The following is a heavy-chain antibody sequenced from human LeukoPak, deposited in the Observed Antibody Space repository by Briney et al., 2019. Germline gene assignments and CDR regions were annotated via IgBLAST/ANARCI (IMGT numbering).Heavy chain of an antibody. V-gene: IGHV3-30*18. CDR2: ISYDGSNK. J-gene: IGHJ5*02. CDR1: GFTFSSYG. CDR3: AKGGYQLLSGWFDP. Sequence: GGSLRLSCAASGFTFSSYGMHWVRQAPGKGLEWVAVISYDGSNKYYADSVKGRFTISRDNSKNTLYLQMNSLRAEDTAVYYCAKGGYQLLSGWFDPWGQGTLVTVSS. D-gene: IGHD2-2*01.